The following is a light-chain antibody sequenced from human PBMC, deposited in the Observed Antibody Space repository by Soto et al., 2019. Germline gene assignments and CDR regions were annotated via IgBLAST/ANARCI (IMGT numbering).Light chain of an antibody. J-gene: IGKJ5*01. CDR1: QSVSASY. CDR2: AAS. CDR3: QQYGNSPAIT. V-gene: IGKV3-20*01. Sequence: EIVLTQSPGTLSLSPGERATLPCRASQSVSASYLAWYQQKPGQAPRLLIYAASSRATGIPDRFSGSGSGTDFTLTVSRLEPEDFAVYYCQQYGNSPAITFGQGTRLEIK.